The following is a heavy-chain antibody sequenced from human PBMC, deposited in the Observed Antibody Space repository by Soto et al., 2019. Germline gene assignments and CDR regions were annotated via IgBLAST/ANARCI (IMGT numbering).Heavy chain of an antibody. CDR1: GFTFSSYA. CDR3: AKVQDSICGVVTIFDY. Sequence: EVQLLESGGGLVQPGGSLRLSCAASGFTFSSYAMSWVRQAPGKGLEWVSAISGSGGSTYYADSVKGRFTISRDNSKNTLYMQMNSLRAEDTAVYYCAKVQDSICGVVTIFDYWGQGTLVTVSS. V-gene: IGHV3-23*01. CDR2: ISGSGGST. J-gene: IGHJ4*02. D-gene: IGHD3-3*01.